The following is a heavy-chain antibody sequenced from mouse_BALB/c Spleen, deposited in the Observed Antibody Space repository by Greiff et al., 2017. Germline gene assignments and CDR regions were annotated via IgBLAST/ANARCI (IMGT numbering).Heavy chain of an antibody. J-gene: IGHJ3*01. V-gene: IGHV5-9-4*01. D-gene: IGHD2-1*01. CDR1: GFTFSSYA. CDR3: ARNGNERGSWFAY. CDR2: ISSGGSYT. Sequence: EVQLVESGGGLVKPGGSLKLSCAASGFTFSSYAMSWVRQSPEKRLEWVAEISSGGSYTYYPDTVTGRFTISRDNAKNTLYLEMSSLRSEDTAMYYCARNGNERGSWFAYWGQGTLVTVSA.